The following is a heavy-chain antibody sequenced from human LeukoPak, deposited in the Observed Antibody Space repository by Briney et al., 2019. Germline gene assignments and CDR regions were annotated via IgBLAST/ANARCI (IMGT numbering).Heavy chain of an antibody. CDR3: ARHAYSFPHYFDY. D-gene: IGHD3-16*01. J-gene: IGHJ4*02. Sequence: PSETLSLTCTVSGGSVSSYYWTWIRQPPGKGLEWIAFIYYSGSTHYNPSLKSRATISVDTPKNQFSLKLRSVTAADMAVYYCARHAYSFPHYFDYWGQGALVTVSS. V-gene: IGHV4-59*08. CDR1: GGSVSSYY. CDR2: IYYSGST.